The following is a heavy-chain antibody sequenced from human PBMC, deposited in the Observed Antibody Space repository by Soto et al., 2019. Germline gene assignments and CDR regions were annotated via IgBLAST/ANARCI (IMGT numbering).Heavy chain of an antibody. CDR1: GFPFSNAW. Sequence: GGSLRLSCAASGFPFSNAWMSLVRQAPGKGLEWVGRIKSKTDGGTTDYAAPVKGRFTISRDDSKNTLYLQMNSLKTEDTAVYYCKTDLIVVVVAATREYNWFDPWGQGTLVTVSS. D-gene: IGHD2-15*01. CDR2: IKSKTDGGTT. J-gene: IGHJ5*02. CDR3: KTDLIVVVVAATREYNWFDP. V-gene: IGHV3-15*01.